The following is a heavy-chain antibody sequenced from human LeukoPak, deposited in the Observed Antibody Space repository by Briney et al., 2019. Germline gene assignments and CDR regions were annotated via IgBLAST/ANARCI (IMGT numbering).Heavy chain of an antibody. CDR1: GGPISSYY. J-gene: IGHJ3*02. Sequence: PSETLSLTCTVSGGPISSYYWSWIRQPPGKGLEWIGEINHSGSTNYNPSLKSRVTISVDTSKNQFSLKLSSVTAAVTAVYYCNGDPDPTDAFDIWGQGTMVTVSS. V-gene: IGHV4-34*01. CDR3: NGDPDPTDAFDI. D-gene: IGHD4-17*01. CDR2: INHSGST.